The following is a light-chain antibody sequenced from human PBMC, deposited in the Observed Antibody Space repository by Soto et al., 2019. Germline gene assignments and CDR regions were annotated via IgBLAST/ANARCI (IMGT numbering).Light chain of an antibody. Sequence: QSVLTQPASVSGSPGQSITISCTGTSSDVGGYNYVSWYQQHPGKAPKLTIYDVTNRPSGVSNRLSGSKSGNTASLTISGLQAEDEADYYCRSYTSSSTPLVFGGGTKLTVL. J-gene: IGLJ3*02. CDR3: RSYTSSSTPLV. CDR2: DVT. CDR1: SSDVGGYNY. V-gene: IGLV2-14*01.